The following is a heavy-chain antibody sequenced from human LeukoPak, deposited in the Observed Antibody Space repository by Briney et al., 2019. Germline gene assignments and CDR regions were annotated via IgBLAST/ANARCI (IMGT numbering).Heavy chain of an antibody. Sequence: SETLSLTCTVSGGSISSSSYYWGWIRQPPGKGLEWIGSNYHSGSAYYNPSLKSRVTISVDTSKNQFSLNLSSVTAADTAVYYCASYTDAFDIWGQGTMVTVSS. D-gene: IGHD3-16*01. CDR2: NYHSGSA. J-gene: IGHJ3*02. CDR3: ASYTDAFDI. V-gene: IGHV4-39*07. CDR1: GGSISSSSYY.